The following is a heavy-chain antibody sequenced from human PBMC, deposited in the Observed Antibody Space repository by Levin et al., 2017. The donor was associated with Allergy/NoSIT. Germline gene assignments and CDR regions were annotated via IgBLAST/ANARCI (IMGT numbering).Heavy chain of an antibody. V-gene: IGHV4-34*01. CDR3: ARGHTAMIYFDY. CDR2: INHSGST. CDR1: GGSFSGYY. Sequence: SCAVYGGSFSGYYWSWIRQPPGKGLEWIGEINHSGSTNYNPSLKSRVTISVDTSKNQFSLKLSSVTAADTAVYYCARGHTAMIYFDYWGQGTLVTVSS. J-gene: IGHJ4*02. D-gene: IGHD5-18*01.